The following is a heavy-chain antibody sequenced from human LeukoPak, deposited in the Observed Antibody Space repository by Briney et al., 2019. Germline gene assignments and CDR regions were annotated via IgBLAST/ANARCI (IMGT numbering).Heavy chain of an antibody. V-gene: IGHV1-69*13. CDR3: ARGGNYYGSGSYYNIDY. Sequence: ASVKVSCKASGGTFSSYAISWVRQAPGQGLEWMGGIIPIFGTANYAQKFQGRVTITADESTSTAYMELSSLRSEDTAVYYCARGGNYYGSGSYYNIDYWGQGTLVTVSS. D-gene: IGHD3-10*01. CDR2: IIPIFGTA. CDR1: GGTFSSYA. J-gene: IGHJ4*02.